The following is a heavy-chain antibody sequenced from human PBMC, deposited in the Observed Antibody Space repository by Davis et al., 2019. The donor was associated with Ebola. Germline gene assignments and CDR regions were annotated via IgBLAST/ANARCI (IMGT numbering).Heavy chain of an antibody. CDR3: ARKSSTWRYYGMDV. CDR1: GYTFTNYG. V-gene: IGHV1-18*04. D-gene: IGHD6-13*01. Sequence: ASVKVSCNASGYTFTNYGITWVRHAPGQGLEWMGWINPHNGNTNYAQNVQGRVTMTTDTSTSTAYMEVGSLRSDDTAVYYCARKSSTWRYYGMDVWGQGTTVTVSS. J-gene: IGHJ6*02. CDR2: INPHNGNT.